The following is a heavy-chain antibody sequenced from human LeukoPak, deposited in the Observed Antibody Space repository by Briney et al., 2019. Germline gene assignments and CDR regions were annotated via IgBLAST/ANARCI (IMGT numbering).Heavy chain of an antibody. D-gene: IGHD3-9*01. J-gene: IGHJ4*02. CDR1: GFTVSSNY. V-gene: IGHV3-53*01. Sequence: GGSLRLSCAASGFTVSSNYMSWVRQAPGKGLEWVSVIYSGGSTYYADSVKGRFTISRDNSKNTLYLQMNSLRAEDTAVYYCAREFFGLRYFDWLPQWYFDYWGQGTLVTVSS. CDR2: IYSGGST. CDR3: AREFFGLRYFDWLPQWYFDY.